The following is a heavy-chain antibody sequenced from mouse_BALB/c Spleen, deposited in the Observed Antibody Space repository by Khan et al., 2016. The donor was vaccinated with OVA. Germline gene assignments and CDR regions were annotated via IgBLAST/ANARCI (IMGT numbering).Heavy chain of an antibody. CDR3: ARAYYGNDYYAMDY. V-gene: IGHV5-6*01. D-gene: IGHD2-10*01. J-gene: IGHJ4*01. CDR2: ISSGGRYT. CDR1: GFSFSSYG. Sequence: EVELVESGGDLVKPGGSLKVSCAASGFSFSSYGMSWVRQTPDQRLEWVATISSGGRYTYLPDSVTGRFTISRDNAQNPLYLQRSSLKSEDTAMYYCARAYYGNDYYAMDYWGQGTSVTVSS.